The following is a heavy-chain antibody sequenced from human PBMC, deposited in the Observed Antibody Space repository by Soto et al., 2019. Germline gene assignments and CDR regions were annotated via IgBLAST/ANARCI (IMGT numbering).Heavy chain of an antibody. D-gene: IGHD3-16*02. Sequence: EVQLVESGGGLVQPGGSLRLSCAASGFTFSSYSMNWVRQAPGKGLEWVSYISSSSSTIYYEDSVKGRFTISRDNAKNSLYLQMNSLRAEDTAVYYCAREGDYIWGSYRNDAFDIWGQGTMVTVSS. CDR3: AREGDYIWGSYRNDAFDI. V-gene: IGHV3-48*01. CDR2: ISSSSSTI. CDR1: GFTFSSYS. J-gene: IGHJ3*02.